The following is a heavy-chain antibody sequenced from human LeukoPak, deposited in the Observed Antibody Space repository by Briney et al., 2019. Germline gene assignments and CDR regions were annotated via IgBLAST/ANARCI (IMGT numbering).Heavy chain of an antibody. D-gene: IGHD4-17*01. Sequence: GGSLRLSCAASGFTFSSYAMSWVRQAPGKGLEWVSAISGSGGSTYYADSVKGRFTISRDNSKNTLYLQMNSLRAEDTAVYYCAKDAVSFGDYPTRFDYWGQGTLVTVSS. CDR3: AKDAVSFGDYPTRFDY. CDR1: GFTFSSYA. V-gene: IGHV3-23*01. CDR2: ISGSGGST. J-gene: IGHJ4*02.